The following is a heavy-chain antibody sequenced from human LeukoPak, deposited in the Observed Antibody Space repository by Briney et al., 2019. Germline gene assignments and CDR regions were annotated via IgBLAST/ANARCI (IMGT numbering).Heavy chain of an antibody. CDR1: GFAVSRNY. J-gene: IGHJ4*02. CDR2: IYSGGTT. Sequence: GGSLRLSCAASGFAVSRNYMTWVRQAPGKGLECVSIIYSGGTTYYADSVKGRFTISRDNAKNSLYLQMNSLRAEDTAVYYCARGGGSSGWYGGPYFDYWGQGTLVTVPS. CDR3: ARGGGSSGWYGGPYFDY. D-gene: IGHD6-13*01. V-gene: IGHV3-53*01.